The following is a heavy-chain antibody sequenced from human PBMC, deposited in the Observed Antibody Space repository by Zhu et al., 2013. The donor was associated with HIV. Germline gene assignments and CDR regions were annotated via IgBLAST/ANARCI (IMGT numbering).Heavy chain of an antibody. D-gene: IGHD2-8*01. J-gene: IGHJ4*02. V-gene: IGHV1-69*06. CDR1: GGTFSTSS. Sequence: QMQLVQSGAEVRKPGSSMRVSCKTSGGTFSTSSITWVRQAPGQGLEWVGGIIPLFGTPHYSHNFRGRVTISADKTTATAYMELSSLRSDDTAVYFCARGRDCTNGVCFLDHWGQGTLVTVSS. CDR3: ARGRDCTNGVCFLDH. CDR2: IIPLFGTP.